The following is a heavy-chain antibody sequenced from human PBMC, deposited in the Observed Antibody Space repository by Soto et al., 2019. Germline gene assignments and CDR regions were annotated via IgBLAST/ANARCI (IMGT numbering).Heavy chain of an antibody. CDR2: TYYRAKWYH. CDR3: AREYYYGSGPWY. J-gene: IGHJ4*02. V-gene: IGHV6-1*01. Sequence: SQTLSLTCDISGDSVSNNSGGWNWIRQSPSRGLEWLGRTYYRAKWYHDYAKSVKTRISINPDTSNNQVSLQLNSVTPEDTAVYYCAREYYYGSGPWYWGQGTLVTV. D-gene: IGHD3-10*01. CDR1: GDSVSNNSGG.